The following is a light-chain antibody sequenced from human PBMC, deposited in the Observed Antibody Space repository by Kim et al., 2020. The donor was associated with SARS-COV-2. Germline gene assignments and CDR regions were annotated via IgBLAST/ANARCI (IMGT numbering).Light chain of an antibody. J-gene: IGKJ4*01. V-gene: IGKV3-11*01. CDR2: DAS. CDR3: QQRNKWPLT. Sequence: EIVLTQSPATLSLSPGERATLSCRASQSVGSYLAWYQQKPGQAPRLLIHDASDRATGIPVRFSGSGSGTDFTLTISSLEPEDLAVYYCQQRNKWPLTFGGGTKVDIK. CDR1: QSVGSY.